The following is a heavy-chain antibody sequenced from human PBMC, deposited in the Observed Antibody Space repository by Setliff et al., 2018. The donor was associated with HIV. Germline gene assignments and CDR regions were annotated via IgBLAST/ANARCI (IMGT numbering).Heavy chain of an antibody. CDR1: GFTFDDYG. D-gene: IGHD6-19*01. V-gene: IGHV3-20*04. CDR2: INWNGGST. Sequence: GGSLRLSCAASGFTFDDYGMSWVRQPPGKGLEWVSGINWNGGSTGYADSVKGRFTISRDNAKNSLYLQMNSLRAEDTALYYCARHYTSGWLLYYYFDYWGQGTLVTVS. J-gene: IGHJ4*02. CDR3: ARHYTSGWLLYYYFDY.